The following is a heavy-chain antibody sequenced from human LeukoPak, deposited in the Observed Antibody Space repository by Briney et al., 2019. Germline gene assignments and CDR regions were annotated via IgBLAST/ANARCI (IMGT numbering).Heavy chain of an antibody. CDR3: ASRTGFGEFDY. V-gene: IGHV4-59*01. D-gene: IGHD3-10*01. CDR1: GGSISSYY. CDR2: IYYSGSS. J-gene: IGHJ4*02. Sequence: SETLSLTCTVSGGSISSYYWRWIRQPPGKGLEWIGYIYYSGSSNYNPFLKSRVPISVDTSKLQLSLKLSSVTAADTAVYYCASRTGFGEFDYWGQGTLVTVSS.